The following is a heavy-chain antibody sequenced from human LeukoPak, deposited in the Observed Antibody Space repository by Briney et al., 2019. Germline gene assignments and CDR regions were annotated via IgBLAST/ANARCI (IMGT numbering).Heavy chain of an antibody. Sequence: GGSLRLSCAASGFTFSSYGMHWVRQAPGKGLEWVAVISYDGSNKYYADSVKGRFTISRDNSKNTLYLQMNSLRAEDTAVYYCARRGSGWFWGYFDYWGQGTLVTVSS. V-gene: IGHV3-30*03. CDR1: GFTFSSYG. CDR2: ISYDGSNK. D-gene: IGHD6-19*01. J-gene: IGHJ4*02. CDR3: ARRGSGWFWGYFDY.